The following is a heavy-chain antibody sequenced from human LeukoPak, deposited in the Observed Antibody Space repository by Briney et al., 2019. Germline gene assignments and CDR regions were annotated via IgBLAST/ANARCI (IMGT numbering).Heavy chain of an antibody. V-gene: IGHV1-18*01. J-gene: IGHJ4*02. D-gene: IGHD2-2*01. CDR1: GYTLTSYG. Sequence: ASVKVSCKASGYTLTSYGISWVRQAPGQGLEWMGWISAYNGNTNYAQKLQGRVTMTTDTSTSTAYMELRSLRSDDTAVYYCARDGCSSTSCFDFDYWGQGTLVTVSS. CDR3: ARDGCSSTSCFDFDY. CDR2: ISAYNGNT.